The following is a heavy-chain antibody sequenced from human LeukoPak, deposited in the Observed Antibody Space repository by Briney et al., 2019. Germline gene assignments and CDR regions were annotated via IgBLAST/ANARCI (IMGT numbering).Heavy chain of an antibody. CDR2: ISAYNGNT. CDR3: ARGSGSGTDWWNFDL. V-gene: IGHV1-18*01. J-gene: IGHJ2*01. CDR1: GYTFTSYG. Sequence: ASVKVSCKASGYTFTSYGISWVRQAPGQGLEWMGWISAYNGNTNYAQKLQGRVTMTRNTSISTAYMEVNSLRSEDTAVYYCARGSGSGTDWWNFDLWGRGTLVIVSS. D-gene: IGHD3-10*01.